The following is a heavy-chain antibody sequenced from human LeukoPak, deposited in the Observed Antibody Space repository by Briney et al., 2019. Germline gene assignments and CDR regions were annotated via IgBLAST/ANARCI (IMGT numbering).Heavy chain of an antibody. D-gene: IGHD4-17*01. Sequence: PSETLSLTCTVSGYSVSSGYYWGWIRQSPGKGLEWIGSIYHSGSTYYSPSLRSRITISVDTSKNQFSLKLSSVTAADTAVYYCARAHGDYEYYFDYWGQGTLVTVSS. CDR3: ARAHGDYEYYFDY. CDR1: GYSVSSGYY. CDR2: IYHSGST. J-gene: IGHJ4*02. V-gene: IGHV4-38-2*02.